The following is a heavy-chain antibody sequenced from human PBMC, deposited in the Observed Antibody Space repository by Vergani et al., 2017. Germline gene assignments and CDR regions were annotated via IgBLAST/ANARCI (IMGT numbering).Heavy chain of an antibody. D-gene: IGHD1/OR15-1a*01. CDR3: ARLRGSSWNNYYYFMDV. J-gene: IGHJ6*03. V-gene: IGHV2-70*04. Sequence: QVTLKESGPALVKPPQTLTLTCTLSGFSVNSHPMRVIWIRQPPGKALEWLARIDWDDDKFYDRSLKNRLTISKDPSKSQVVLSMTNMDPVDAGTYYCARLRGSSWNNYYYFMDVWGKGTTVTVSS. CDR2: IDWDDDK. CDR1: GFSVNSHPMR.